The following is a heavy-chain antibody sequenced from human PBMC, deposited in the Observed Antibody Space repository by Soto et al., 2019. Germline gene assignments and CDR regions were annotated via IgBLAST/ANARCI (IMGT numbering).Heavy chain of an antibody. J-gene: IGHJ4*02. CDR1: GFTFSSYG. V-gene: IGHV3-33*01. Sequence: GGSLRLSCAASGFTFSSYGMHWVRQAPGKGLEWVAVIWYDGSNKYYADSVKGRFTISRDNSKNTLYLQMNSLRAEDTAVYYCARATRISGIAVAGTLGYWGQGTLVTVSS. CDR3: ARATRISGIAVAGTLGY. CDR2: IWYDGSNK. D-gene: IGHD6-19*01.